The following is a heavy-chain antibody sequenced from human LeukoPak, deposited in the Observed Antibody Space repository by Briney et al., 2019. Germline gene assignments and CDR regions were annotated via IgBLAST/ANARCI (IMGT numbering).Heavy chain of an antibody. D-gene: IGHD6-13*01. V-gene: IGHV3-11*06. Sequence: PGGSLRLSCAASGFTFTDYYMSWIRQAPGKGLEWVSYISSSSSSTNYADSVKGRFTNSRDNTKNSLYLQMNSLRAEDTAVYYCARDLTASSWDYYYGMDVWGKGTTVTVSS. CDR1: GFTFTDYY. CDR3: ARDLTASSWDYYYGMDV. J-gene: IGHJ6*04. CDR2: ISSSSSST.